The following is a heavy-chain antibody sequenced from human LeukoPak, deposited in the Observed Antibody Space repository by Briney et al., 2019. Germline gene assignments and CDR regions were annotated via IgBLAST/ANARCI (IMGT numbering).Heavy chain of an antibody. CDR2: IGYDGNTK. CDR3: AKDRATNWSLDY. CDR1: GFTFRSDG. Sequence: GGSLRLSCAASGFTFRSDGMHWVRQAPGKGLEWVTFIGYDGNTKHYVDSVKGRFTISRDNSKNTLYLQMNSLRVEDTAVYYCAKDRATNWSLDYWGQGTLVIVSS. V-gene: IGHV3-30*02. J-gene: IGHJ4*02. D-gene: IGHD1-1*01.